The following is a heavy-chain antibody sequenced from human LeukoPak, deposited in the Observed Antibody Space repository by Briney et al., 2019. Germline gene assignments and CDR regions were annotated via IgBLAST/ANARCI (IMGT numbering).Heavy chain of an antibody. Sequence: GGSLRLSCAASGFTFSSYGMHWVRQAPGQRLEWMGWINAGNGNTKYSQKFQGRVTITRDTSASTAYMELSRLRSDDTAVYYCARGAVAAPFDYWGQGTLVTVSS. CDR3: ARGAVAAPFDY. D-gene: IGHD6-19*01. J-gene: IGHJ4*02. CDR2: INAGNGNT. CDR1: GFTFSSYG. V-gene: IGHV1-3*01.